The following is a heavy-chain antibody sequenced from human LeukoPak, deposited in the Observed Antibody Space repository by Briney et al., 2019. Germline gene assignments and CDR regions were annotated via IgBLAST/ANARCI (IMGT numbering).Heavy chain of an antibody. V-gene: IGHV1-69*06. J-gene: IGHJ4*02. D-gene: IGHD2-2*01. Sequence: SVKVSCKASGGTFSSYAISWVRQAPGQGLEWMGGIIPIFGTANYAQKFQGRVTITADKSTSTAYMELSSLRSEDTAVYYCARAESDQYYFDYWGRGTLVSVSS. CDR2: IIPIFGTA. CDR1: GGTFSSYA. CDR3: ARAESDQYYFDY.